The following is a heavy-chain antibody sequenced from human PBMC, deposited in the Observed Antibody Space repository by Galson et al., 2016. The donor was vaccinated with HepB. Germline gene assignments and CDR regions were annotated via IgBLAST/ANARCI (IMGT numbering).Heavy chain of an antibody. CDR1: GGSVSSNNYY. V-gene: IGHV4-61*01. CDR2: VYYSGST. CDR3: ARAATWTRLLTTVTVFDY. Sequence: SETLSLTCTVSGGSVSSNNYYWNWIRQPPGKGLEWIGYVYYSGSTNYNPSLKSRIIISVDTPKNRFSLRLNSVTAADTAVYYCARAATWTRLLTTVTVFDYWGQGTLVTVSS. D-gene: IGHD4-17*01. J-gene: IGHJ4*02.